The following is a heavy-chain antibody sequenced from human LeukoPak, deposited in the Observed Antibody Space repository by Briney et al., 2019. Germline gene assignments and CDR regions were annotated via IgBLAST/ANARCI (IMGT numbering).Heavy chain of an antibody. CDR3: ARPAYYCGGDCYIDY. D-gene: IGHD2-21*02. Sequence: GESLKISCKGSGYSFTSYWLGWVRQMPGKGLEWMGIIYPGDSDTRYSPSFQGQVTISADKSISTAYLQWSSLKASDTAMYYCARPAYYCGGDCYIDYWGQGTLVTVSS. J-gene: IGHJ4*02. V-gene: IGHV5-51*01. CDR2: IYPGDSDT. CDR1: GYSFTSYW.